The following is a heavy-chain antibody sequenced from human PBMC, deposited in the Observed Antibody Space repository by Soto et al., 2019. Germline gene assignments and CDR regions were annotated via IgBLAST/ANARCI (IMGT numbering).Heavy chain of an antibody. CDR3: ARGQRNYDFWSGYYAFDI. Sequence: SETLSLTCAVYGGSFSGYYWSWIRQPPGKGLEWIGEINHSGSTNYNPSLKSRVTISVDTSKNQFSLKLSSVTAADTAVYYCARGQRNYDFWSGYYAFDIWGQGTMVTVSS. J-gene: IGHJ3*02. D-gene: IGHD3-3*01. CDR1: GGSFSGYY. V-gene: IGHV4-34*01. CDR2: INHSGST.